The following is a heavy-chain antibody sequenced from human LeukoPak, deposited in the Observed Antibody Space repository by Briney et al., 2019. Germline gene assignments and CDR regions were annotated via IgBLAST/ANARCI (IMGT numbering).Heavy chain of an antibody. V-gene: IGHV3-30-3*01. CDR3: ARGSYGFGY. Sequence: GRSLRLSCAASGFTFSSYAMHWVRQAPGKGLEWVAVISYDGSNKYYADCVKGRFTISRDNSKNTLYLQMNSLRAEDTAVYYCARGSYGFGYWGQGTLVTVSS. CDR2: ISYDGSNK. J-gene: IGHJ4*02. CDR1: GFTFSSYA. D-gene: IGHD5-18*01.